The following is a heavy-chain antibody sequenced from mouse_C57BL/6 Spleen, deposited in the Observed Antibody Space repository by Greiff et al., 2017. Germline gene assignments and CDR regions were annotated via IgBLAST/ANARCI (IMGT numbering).Heavy chain of an antibody. CDR3: ASDYYGSREDYGAMGY. J-gene: IGHJ4*01. D-gene: IGHD1-1*01. V-gene: IGHV1-82*01. CDR1: GYAFSSSW. CDR2: IYPGDGDT. Sequence: VQLQQSGPELVQPGASVKISCKASGYAFSSSWMNWVKQRPGKGLEWIGRIYPGDGDTNYNGKFNGKATLTADKSSSTAYMQLSSLTSEDSAVYFCASDYYGSREDYGAMGYWGQGTSVTVSS.